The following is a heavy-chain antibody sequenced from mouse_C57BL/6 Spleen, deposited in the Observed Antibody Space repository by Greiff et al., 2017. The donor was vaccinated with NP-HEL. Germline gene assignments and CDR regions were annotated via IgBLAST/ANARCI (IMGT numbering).Heavy chain of an antibody. J-gene: IGHJ4*01. CDR3: TRSGKGYYAMDY. Sequence: VQLQQSGAELVRPGASVTLSCKASGYTFTDYEMHWVKQTPVHGLEWIGAIDPETGGTAYNQKFKGKAILTADKSSSTAYMERRSLTSEDSAVYYCTRSGKGYYAMDYWGQGTSVTVSS. D-gene: IGHD1-1*01. CDR1: GYTFTDYE. V-gene: IGHV1-15*01. CDR2: IDPETGGT.